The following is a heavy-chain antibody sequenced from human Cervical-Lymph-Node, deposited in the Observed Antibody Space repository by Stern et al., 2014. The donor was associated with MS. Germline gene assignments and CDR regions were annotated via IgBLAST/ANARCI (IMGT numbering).Heavy chain of an antibody. CDR1: GGSFSGYY. J-gene: IGHJ4*02. D-gene: IGHD3-10*01. CDR2: INHRGST. CDR3: ACRRRGPIGY. V-gene: IGHV4-34*01. Sequence: QVQIQQWGAGLLKPSETLSLTCAVYGGSFSGYYWSWIRQPPGKGLEWIGEINHRGSTNYNPSLKSRVTISVDTSKNQCSLKLSSVTAADTAVYYCACRRRGPIGYWGQGTLVTVSS.